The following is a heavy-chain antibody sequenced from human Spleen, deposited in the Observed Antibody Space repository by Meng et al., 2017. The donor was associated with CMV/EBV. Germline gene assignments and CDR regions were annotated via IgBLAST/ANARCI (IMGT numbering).Heavy chain of an antibody. J-gene: IGHJ6*02. CDR2: IKQDGSEK. Sequence: GESLKISCAASGFTFSDYYMSWIRQAPGKGLEWVANIKQDGSEKYYVDSVKGRFTISRDNAKNSLYLQMNSLRAEDTAVYYCARDQKAAMDYYYYYGMDVWGQGTTVTVSS. V-gene: IGHV3-7*01. CDR3: ARDQKAAMDYYYYYGMDV. CDR1: GFTFSDYY. D-gene: IGHD5-18*01.